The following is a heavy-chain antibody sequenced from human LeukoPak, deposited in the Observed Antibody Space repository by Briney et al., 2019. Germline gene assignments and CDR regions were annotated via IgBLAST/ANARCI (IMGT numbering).Heavy chain of an antibody. CDR2: ISYDGSKK. J-gene: IGHJ3*01. D-gene: IGHD6-6*01. CDR1: GFTFSTYG. Sequence: GGSLRLSCAASGFTFSTYGMHWVRQAPGKGLEWVALISYDGSKKYYPDSVKGRFTISRDNSKNTLYLQMNSLRAEDTAVYYCAKLEYRSSIYAFDVWGQGTMVTVPS. V-gene: IGHV3-30*18. CDR3: AKLEYRSSIYAFDV.